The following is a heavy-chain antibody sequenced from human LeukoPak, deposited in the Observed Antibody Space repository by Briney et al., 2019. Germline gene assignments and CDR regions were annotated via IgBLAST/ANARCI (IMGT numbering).Heavy chain of an antibody. CDR3: AKGGGYGGSFFDY. CDR2: IYYSGST. Sequence: PSETLYLTCTVSGDSISSYYWSWIRQPPGKGLEWIGYIYYSGSTNYNPSLKSRVTISVDTSKNQFSLKLSSVTAADTAVYYCAKGGGYGGSFFDYWGQGTLVTVSS. D-gene: IGHD3-16*01. CDR1: GDSISSYY. J-gene: IGHJ4*02. V-gene: IGHV4-59*08.